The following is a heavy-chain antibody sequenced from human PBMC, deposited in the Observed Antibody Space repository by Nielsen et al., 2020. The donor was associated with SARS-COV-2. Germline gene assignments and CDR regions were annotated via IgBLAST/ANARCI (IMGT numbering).Heavy chain of an antibody. CDR1: GFTFDDYA. CDR2: ISWNSGSI. D-gene: IGHD3-10*01. V-gene: IGHV3-9*01. CDR3: AKDMGPVIWYFDL. Sequence: SLRLSCAASGFTFDDYAMHWVRQAPGKGLEWVSGISWNSGSIGYADSVKGRFTISRDNAKNSLYLQMNSLRAEDTALYYCAKDMGPVIWYFDLWGRGTQVTVSS. J-gene: IGHJ2*01.